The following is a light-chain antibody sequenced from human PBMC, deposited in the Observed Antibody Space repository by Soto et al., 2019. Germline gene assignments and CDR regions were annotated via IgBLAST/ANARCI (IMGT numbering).Light chain of an antibody. CDR3: CSYAGSRAL. Sequence: QSALTQPRSVSGSPGQSVTISCTGTSSDVDGYNYVSWYQQYPGKAPKVMIYDVSKRPSGVPDRFSGSKSGNTASLTISGLQAEDEADYYCCSYAGSRALFGGGTKVTVL. CDR1: SSDVDGYNY. CDR2: DVS. J-gene: IGLJ2*01. V-gene: IGLV2-11*01.